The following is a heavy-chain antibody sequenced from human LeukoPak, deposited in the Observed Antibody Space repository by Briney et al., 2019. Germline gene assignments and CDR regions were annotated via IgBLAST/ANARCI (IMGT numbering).Heavy chain of an antibody. CDR2: INPNSGGA. CDR1: GYTLTDYY. CDR3: ATNDQTLRLPIDY. D-gene: IGHD5-12*01. V-gene: IGHV1-2*02. J-gene: IGHJ4*02. Sequence: ASVKVSCKACGYTLTDYYMHWVRQAPGQGVEGMGWINPNSGGANYAQELQGRGNITSDTSITTAYMELSMLRSDDTAVYYCATNDQTLRLPIDYWGQGTLVTVSS.